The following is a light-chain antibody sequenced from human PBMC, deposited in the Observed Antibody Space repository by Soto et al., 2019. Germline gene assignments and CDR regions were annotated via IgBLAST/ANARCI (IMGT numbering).Light chain of an antibody. V-gene: IGKV3-15*01. J-gene: IGKJ5*01. CDR3: QQYNNWPKIT. Sequence: EVVMTQSPASLSASPGERVTLSCRASQSVSSNLAWYQQKPGQAPRLLIYGASTRATGIPARFSGSGSGTEFTLTISSLQSEDFAVYYCQQYNNWPKITFGQGTRLEIK. CDR1: QSVSSN. CDR2: GAS.